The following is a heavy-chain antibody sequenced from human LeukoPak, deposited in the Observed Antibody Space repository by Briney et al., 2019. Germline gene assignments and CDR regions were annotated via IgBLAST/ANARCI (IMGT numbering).Heavy chain of an antibody. Sequence: GSLRLSCAASGFTFSDYSMNWVRQAPGKGLEWISYVGISSGNTEYADSVKGRFTISGDKAKNSLYLQMNSLRVEDTAVYYCARDTKYAFDNWGQGTLVTVSS. CDR2: VGISSGNT. D-gene: IGHD2-2*01. J-gene: IGHJ4*02. V-gene: IGHV3-48*01. CDR3: ARDTKYAFDN. CDR1: GFTFSDYS.